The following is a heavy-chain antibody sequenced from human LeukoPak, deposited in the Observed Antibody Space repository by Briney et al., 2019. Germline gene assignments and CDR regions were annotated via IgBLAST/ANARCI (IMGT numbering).Heavy chain of an antibody. V-gene: IGHV4-59*08. CDR1: GGSISSYY. CDR2: IYYSGST. CDR3: ARRGVVAAPLLYYYYGMDV. D-gene: IGHD2-15*01. J-gene: IGHJ6*02. Sequence: SETLSLTCTVSGGSISSYYWSWIRQPPGKGLEWIGYIYYSGSTNYNPSLKSRVTISVDTSKNQFSLKLSSVTAADTAVYYCARRGVVAAPLLYYYYGMDVWGQGTTVTVSS.